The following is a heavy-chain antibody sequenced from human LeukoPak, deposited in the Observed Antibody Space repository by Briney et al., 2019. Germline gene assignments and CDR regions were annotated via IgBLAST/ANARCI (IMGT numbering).Heavy chain of an antibody. CDR3: ARLRSITMVRGVNTRTMNFDY. CDR1: GGSISSYY. Sequence: SETLSLTCTVSGGSISSYYWSWIRQPPGKGLEWIGYIYYSGYTNYNPSLKSRVTISVDTSKNQFSLKLSSVTAADTAVYYCARLRSITMVRGVNTRTMNFDYWGQGTLVTVSS. V-gene: IGHV4-59*12. CDR2: IYYSGYT. D-gene: IGHD3-10*01. J-gene: IGHJ4*02.